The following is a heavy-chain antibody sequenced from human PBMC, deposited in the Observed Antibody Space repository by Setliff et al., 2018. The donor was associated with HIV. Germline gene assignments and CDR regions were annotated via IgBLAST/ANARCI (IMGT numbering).Heavy chain of an antibody. CDR1: GGSISSRNW. D-gene: IGHD5-12*01. CDR3: ARQPLYNDYDWRSYYFDY. CDR2: IYHSGST. Sequence: SETLSLTCAVSGGSISSRNWWSWVRQPPGKGLEWIGEIYHSGSTNYNPSLKSRVTISVDKSKNQFSLKLISVTAADTAVYYCARQPLYNDYDWRSYYFDYWGQGSLVTVS. V-gene: IGHV4-4*02. J-gene: IGHJ4*02.